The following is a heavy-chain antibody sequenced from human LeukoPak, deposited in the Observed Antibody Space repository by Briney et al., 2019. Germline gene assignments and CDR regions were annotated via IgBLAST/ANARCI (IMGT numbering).Heavy chain of an antibody. D-gene: IGHD6-19*01. V-gene: IGHV4-59*08. CDR1: GGSISDYY. Sequence: SETLSLTCTVSGGSISDYYWSWIRQPPGKGLEWIGYIYYSGSTNSNPSLKSRVTISVDTSKNQFSLKLSSVTAADTAVYYCARQTSSSGRYPFNWFDPWGQRTLVTVSS. CDR2: IYYSGST. J-gene: IGHJ5*02. CDR3: ARQTSSSGRYPFNWFDP.